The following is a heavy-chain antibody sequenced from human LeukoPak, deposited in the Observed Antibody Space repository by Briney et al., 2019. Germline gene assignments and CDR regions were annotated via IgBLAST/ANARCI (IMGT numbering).Heavy chain of an antibody. D-gene: IGHD5-18*01. Sequence: AGGSLRLSCAASGFTFSSYTMTWVRQAPGKGLEWVSAISGSGGSTYYADSVKGRFTISRDNSKNTLYLQMNSLRAEDTAVYYCAKTRGYSYGDEIDYWGQGTLVTVSS. CDR2: ISGSGGST. CDR1: GFTFSSYT. J-gene: IGHJ4*02. V-gene: IGHV3-23*01. CDR3: AKTRGYSYGDEIDY.